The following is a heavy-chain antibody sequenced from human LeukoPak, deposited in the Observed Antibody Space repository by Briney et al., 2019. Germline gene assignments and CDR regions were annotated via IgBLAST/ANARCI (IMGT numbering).Heavy chain of an antibody. CDR3: ARAKGSYYYDSSGYYPNWFDP. CDR2: INHSGST. D-gene: IGHD3-22*01. CDR1: GGSFSGYY. J-gene: IGHJ5*02. V-gene: IGHV4-34*01. Sequence: SETLSLACAVYGGSFSGYYWSWIRQPPGKGLEWIGEINHSGSTNYNPSLKSRVTISVDTSKNQFSLKLSSVTAADTAVYYCARAKGSYYYDSSGYYPNWFDPWGQGTLVTVSS.